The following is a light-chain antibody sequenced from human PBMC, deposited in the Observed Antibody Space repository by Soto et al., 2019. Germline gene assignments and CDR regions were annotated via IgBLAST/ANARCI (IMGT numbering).Light chain of an antibody. V-gene: IGKV3-20*01. CDR3: QQFGTSXRYT. J-gene: IGKJ2*01. CDR1: QSVGSTY. CDR2: EAS. Sequence: EILLTQSPGTLSLSPGERATLSCRTSQSVGSTYLAWYQQKPGQAPRLLIYEASRRATGIPDRFSGSGSGTDFTLTISRLXXXXXAVYYCQQFGTSXRYTFGQGTKLEI.